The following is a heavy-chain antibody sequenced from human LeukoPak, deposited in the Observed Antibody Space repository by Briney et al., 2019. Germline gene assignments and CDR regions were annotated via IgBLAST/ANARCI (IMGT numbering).Heavy chain of an antibody. Sequence: GGSLRLSCAASGFTFSSYWMSWVRQAPGKGLEWVANIKQDGSEKYYVDSVKGRFTISRDNAKNSLYLQMNSLRAEDTAVYYCARYYYGSGSRRIDYWGQGTLVTVSS. J-gene: IGHJ4*02. D-gene: IGHD3-10*01. CDR3: ARYYYGSGSRRIDY. V-gene: IGHV3-7*01. CDR2: IKQDGSEK. CDR1: GFTFSSYW.